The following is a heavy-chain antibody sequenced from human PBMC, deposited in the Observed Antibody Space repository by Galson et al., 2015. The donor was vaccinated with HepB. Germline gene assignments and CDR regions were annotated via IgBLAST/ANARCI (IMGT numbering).Heavy chain of an antibody. Sequence: VKPTQTLTLTCTFTGFSLSTSGMCVSWIRQPPGKALEWLARIDWDDDKYYSTSLKTRLTISKDTSKNQVVLTMTNMDPVDTATYYCARIGAHSGYDSDFDYWGQGTLVTVSS. D-gene: IGHD5-12*01. CDR3: ARIGAHSGYDSDFDY. CDR1: GFSLSTSGMC. CDR2: IDWDDDK. V-gene: IGHV2-70*11. J-gene: IGHJ4*02.